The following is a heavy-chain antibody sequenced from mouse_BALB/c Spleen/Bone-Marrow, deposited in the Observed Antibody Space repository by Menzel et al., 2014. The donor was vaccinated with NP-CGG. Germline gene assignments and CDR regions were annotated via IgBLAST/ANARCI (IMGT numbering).Heavy chain of an antibody. J-gene: IGHJ3*01. CDR1: GYSFTGYY. CDR3: ASYDGGFAY. Sequence: VQLQQSGPELVKPGASVKISCKASGYSFTGYYMHWVKQSHVKSLEWIGRINPYNGATSYSQNFKDKASLTVDKSSSTAYMELHSLTSEDSAVYYCASYDGGFAYWGQGTLVTVSA. D-gene: IGHD2-12*01. CDR2: INPYNGAT. V-gene: IGHV1-31*01.